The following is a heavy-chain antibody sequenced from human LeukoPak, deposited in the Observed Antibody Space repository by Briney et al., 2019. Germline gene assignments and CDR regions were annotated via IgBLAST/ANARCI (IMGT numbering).Heavy chain of an antibody. CDR2: INPNSGGT. Sequence: GASVKVSCKASGYTLTGYYMHWVRQAPGQGLEWMGRINPNSGGTNYAQKFQGRVTMTRDTSISTAYTELSRLRSDDTAVYYCARSTIQLWLPDYWGQGTLVTVSS. CDR1: GYTLTGYY. CDR3: ARSTIQLWLPDY. V-gene: IGHV1-2*06. D-gene: IGHD5-18*01. J-gene: IGHJ4*02.